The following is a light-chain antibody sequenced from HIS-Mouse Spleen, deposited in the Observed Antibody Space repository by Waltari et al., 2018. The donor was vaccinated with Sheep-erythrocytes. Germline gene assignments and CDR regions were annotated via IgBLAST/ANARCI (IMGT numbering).Light chain of an antibody. J-gene: IGLJ2*01. CDR1: SLRSYY. Sequence: SSELTQDPAVSVALGQTVRITCQGDSLRSYYASWYQQKPGQAPVLVIYGKNNRSSGNPDRFSGSSSGNTASLTITGAQAEDEADYYCNSRDSSGNLVFGGGTKLTVL. CDR3: NSRDSSGNLV. V-gene: IGLV3-19*01. CDR2: GKN.